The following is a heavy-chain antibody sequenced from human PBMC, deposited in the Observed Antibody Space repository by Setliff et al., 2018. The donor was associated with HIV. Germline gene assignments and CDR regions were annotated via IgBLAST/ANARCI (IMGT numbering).Heavy chain of an antibody. CDR2: INQDGSEK. D-gene: IGHD3-3*02. V-gene: IGHV3-7*01. Sequence: GGSLRLSCAASGFTFTSYWMIWVRQAPGKGLEWVANINQDGSEKNYVDSVKGRFTISRDNAKNSLYLQMDSLRVEDTTVYYCTRKLAPGHGMDVWGQGTPVTVSS. CDR1: GFTFTSYW. CDR3: TRKLAPGHGMDV. J-gene: IGHJ6*02.